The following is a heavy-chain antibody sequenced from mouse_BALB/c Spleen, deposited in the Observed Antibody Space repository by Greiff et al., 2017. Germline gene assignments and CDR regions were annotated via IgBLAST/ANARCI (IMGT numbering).Heavy chain of an antibody. CDR2: IDPANGNT. CDR3: ARCDGYPYYFDY. CDR1: GFNIKDTY. Sequence: EVQLQQSGAELVKPGASVELSCTASGFNIKDTYMHWVKQRPEQGLEWIGRIDPANGNTKYDPKFQGKATITADTSSNTAYLQLSSLTSEDTAVYYCARCDGYPYYFDYWGQGTTLTVSS. V-gene: IGHV14-3*02. J-gene: IGHJ2*01. D-gene: IGHD2-3*01.